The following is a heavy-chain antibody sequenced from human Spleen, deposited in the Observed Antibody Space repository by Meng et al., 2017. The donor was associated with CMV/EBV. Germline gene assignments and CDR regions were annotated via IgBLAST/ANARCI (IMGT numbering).Heavy chain of an antibody. Sequence: ASVKVSCKASGYTFTSYDINWVRQATGQGLEWMGWMNPNSGNTGYAQKFQGRVTMTRNTSISTAYMELSSLRSEDTAVYYCARGSRVTMIVVAPSGWGQGTLVTVSS. J-gene: IGHJ4*02. CDR2: MNPNSGNT. V-gene: IGHV1-8*01. CDR3: ARGSRVTMIVVAPSG. CDR1: GYTFTSYD. D-gene: IGHD3-22*01.